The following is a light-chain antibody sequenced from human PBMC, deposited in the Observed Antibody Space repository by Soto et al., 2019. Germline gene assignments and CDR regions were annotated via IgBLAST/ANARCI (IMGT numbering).Light chain of an antibody. CDR2: GAS. J-gene: IGKJ1*01. Sequence: EIVLTQSPGTLSLSPGEGATLSCRASQSVTSSYLAWYQQKPGQAPRLLIYGASSRAIDIPHRFSGSGSGTGFPLTINRLEPEDFAVYYCQQYGSSPRTFGQGTKVEIK. V-gene: IGKV3-20*01. CDR3: QQYGSSPRT. CDR1: QSVTSSY.